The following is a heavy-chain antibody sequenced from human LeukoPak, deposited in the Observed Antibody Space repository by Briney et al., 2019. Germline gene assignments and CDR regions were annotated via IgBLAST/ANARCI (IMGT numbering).Heavy chain of an antibody. Sequence: SQTLSLTCAVSSGSISSGGYSWSWIRQPPGKGLEWIGYIYHSGSTYYNPSLKSRVTISVDRSKNQFSLKLSSVTAADTAVYYCARTTWIQLWFRFDPWGQGTLVTVSS. CDR3: ARTTWIQLWFRFDP. CDR1: SGSISSGGYS. V-gene: IGHV4-30-2*01. J-gene: IGHJ5*02. CDR2: IYHSGST. D-gene: IGHD5-18*01.